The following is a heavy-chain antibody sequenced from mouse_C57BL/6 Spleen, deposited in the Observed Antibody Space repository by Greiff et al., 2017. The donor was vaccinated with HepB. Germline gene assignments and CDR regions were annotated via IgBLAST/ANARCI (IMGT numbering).Heavy chain of an antibody. CDR2: IDPDTGGT. CDR3: TRKSSMDY. Sequence: QVQLQQSGAELVRPGASVTLSCTASGYTFTDYEMHWVKQTPVHGLEWIGAIDPDTGGTAYNQKFKGKAILTADKSSSTAYMELRSLTSEDSAVYYCTRKSSMDYWGQGTSVTVSS. CDR1: GYTFTDYE. J-gene: IGHJ4*01. V-gene: IGHV1-15*01.